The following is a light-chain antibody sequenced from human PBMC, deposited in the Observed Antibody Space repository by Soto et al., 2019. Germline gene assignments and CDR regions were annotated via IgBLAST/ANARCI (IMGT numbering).Light chain of an antibody. CDR3: QPYNDTWT. V-gene: IGKV1-5*03. J-gene: IGKJ1*01. Sequence: DIQMTQSPSTLSASVGDRVTITCRASQSISSWLAWYQQKPGTAPKLLIYKASTLQSGVPSRFNGSGSGTEFTLTISSLQPDDSATYYCQPYNDTWTFGQGTQVDIK. CDR2: KAS. CDR1: QSISSW.